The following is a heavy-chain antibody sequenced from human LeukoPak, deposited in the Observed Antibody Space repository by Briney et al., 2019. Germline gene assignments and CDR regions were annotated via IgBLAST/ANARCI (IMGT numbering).Heavy chain of an antibody. CDR3: ARATIFGWFDP. V-gene: IGHV3-21*01. D-gene: IGHD3-9*01. J-gene: IGHJ5*02. CDR1: GFTFSSDR. CDR2: ISSSSSYI. Sequence: GGSLRRSCAASGFTFSSDRMNWVRQAPGKGLEWVSSISSSSSYIYYADSVKGRFTISRDDAKSSLYLQMNSLRAEDTAVYYCARATIFGWFDPWGQGTLVTVSS.